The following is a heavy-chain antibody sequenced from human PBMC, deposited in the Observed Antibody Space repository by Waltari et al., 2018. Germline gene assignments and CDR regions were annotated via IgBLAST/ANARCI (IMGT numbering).Heavy chain of an antibody. CDR1: GFTFSSFS. Sequence: GSLRLSCAASGFTFSSFSMNWVRQAPGKGLEWVANIKQDGSEKYYVDSVKGRFTISRDNAKNSLYLQMNSLRGEDTAVYYCAREGTYDFDYWGQGTLVTVSS. V-gene: IGHV3-7*01. CDR3: AREGTYDFDY. D-gene: IGHD3-16*01. CDR2: IKQDGSEK. J-gene: IGHJ4*02.